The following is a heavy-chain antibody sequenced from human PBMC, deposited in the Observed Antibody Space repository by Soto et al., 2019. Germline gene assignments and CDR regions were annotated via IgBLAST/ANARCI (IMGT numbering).Heavy chain of an antibody. J-gene: IGHJ4*02. CDR1: GGTFSSYA. D-gene: IGHD3-16*02. V-gene: IGHV1-69*13. Sequence: ASVKVSCKASGGTFSSYAISWVRQAPGQGLEWMGGIIPIFGTANYAQKFQGRVTITADESTSTAYMELGSLRSEDTAVYYCARGGAYYDDVWGSYHHYWGQGTLVTGS. CDR3: ARGGAYYDDVWGSYHHY. CDR2: IIPIFGTA.